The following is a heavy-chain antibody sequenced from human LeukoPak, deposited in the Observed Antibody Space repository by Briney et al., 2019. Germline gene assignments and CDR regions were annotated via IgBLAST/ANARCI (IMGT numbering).Heavy chain of an antibody. CDR2: IYYSGST. V-gene: IGHV4-59*01. J-gene: IGHJ6*03. D-gene: IGHD1-26*01. CDR3: ARDGQLGVGAHLYYYYYMDV. CDR1: GGSISSYY. Sequence: SETLSLTCTVSGGSISSYYWSWIRQPPGKGLEWIGYIYYSGSTNYNPSLKSRVTISVDTSKNQFSLKLSSVTAADTAVYYCARDGQLGVGAHLYYYYYMDVWGKGTTVTISS.